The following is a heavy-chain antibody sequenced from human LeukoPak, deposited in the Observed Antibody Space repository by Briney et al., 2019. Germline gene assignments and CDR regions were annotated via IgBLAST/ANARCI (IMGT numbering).Heavy chain of an antibody. D-gene: IGHD2-2*02. V-gene: IGHV4-4*02. CDR3: ARRDGVVVVPAAIGDWFDP. J-gene: IGHJ5*02. Sequence: SETLSLTCTVSGASVSRNWWSWVRQPPGKGLEWIGEIHHSGGTNYNPSLKSRVTMSLDNSNNHFSLKLSSVTAADTAVYYCARRDGVVVVPAAIGDWFDPWGQGTLVTVSS. CDR1: GASVSRNW. CDR2: IHHSGGT.